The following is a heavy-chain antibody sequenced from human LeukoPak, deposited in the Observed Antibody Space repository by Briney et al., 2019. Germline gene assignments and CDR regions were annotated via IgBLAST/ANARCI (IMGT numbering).Heavy chain of an antibody. Sequence: GGTLRLSCAASGFTFSSYGMSWVRQAPGKGLEWVSAISGSGGSTYYADSVKGRFTISRDNSKNTLYLQMNSLRAEDPGVYYFAKRPVTAVWGLDYRVQGTHVTVSS. V-gene: IGHV3-23*01. CDR3: AKRPVTAVWGLDY. CDR1: GFTFSSYG. CDR2: ISGSGGST. J-gene: IGHJ4*02. D-gene: IGHD3-16*01.